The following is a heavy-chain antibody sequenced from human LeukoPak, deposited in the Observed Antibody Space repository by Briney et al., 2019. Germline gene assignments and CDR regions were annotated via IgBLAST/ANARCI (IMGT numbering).Heavy chain of an antibody. CDR2: IYPGDSDT. D-gene: IGHD2-15*01. CDR3: ARSEVVVAATPFFQVWFDP. Sequence: GESLKISCKGSGYSFTSYWIGWVRQMPGKGLGWMGIIYPGDSDTRYSPSFQGQVTISADKSISTAYLQWSSLKASDTAMYYCARSEVVVAATPFFQVWFDPWGQGTLVTVPS. V-gene: IGHV5-51*01. J-gene: IGHJ5*02. CDR1: GYSFTSYW.